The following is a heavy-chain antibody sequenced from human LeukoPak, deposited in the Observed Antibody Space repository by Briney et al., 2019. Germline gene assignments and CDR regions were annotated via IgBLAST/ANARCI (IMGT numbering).Heavy chain of an antibody. CDR3: ARGPYFDPAALFYD. CDR2: MNPNSGNT. D-gene: IGHD3-22*01. CDR1: GYTFTSYD. Sequence: GASVKVSCKASGYTFTSYDINWVRQATGQGLEWMGWMNPNSGNTGYAQKFQGRVTMTRNTSISTAYMELSSLRSEDTAVYYCARGPYFDPAALFYDWGQGTLVSVSS. J-gene: IGHJ4*02. V-gene: IGHV1-8*01.